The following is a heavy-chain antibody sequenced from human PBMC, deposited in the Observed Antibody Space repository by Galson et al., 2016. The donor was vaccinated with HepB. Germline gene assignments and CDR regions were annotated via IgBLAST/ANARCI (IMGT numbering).Heavy chain of an antibody. D-gene: IGHD5-12*01. CDR1: GFSFNKYG. CDR2: IWHDGSKK. J-gene: IGHJ4*02. CDR3: ARDRGYTGYDVSYY. Sequence: SLRLSCAASGFSFNKYGMHWVRQAPGKGLEWVAVIWHDGSKKYYEDSVKGRFTISRDNSKNTLYLQMNTLRAEDTAVYFCARDRGYTGYDVSYYWGQGTLVTVSS. V-gene: IGHV3-33*08.